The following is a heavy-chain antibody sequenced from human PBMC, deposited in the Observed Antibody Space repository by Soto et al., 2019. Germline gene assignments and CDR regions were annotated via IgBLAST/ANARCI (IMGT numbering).Heavy chain of an antibody. CDR1: GGSTSSGGYS. CDR3: ARGNVVAIDY. V-gene: IGHV4-30-2*01. CDR2: IYHSGST. Sequence: TLSLTCAVSGGSTSSGGYSWSFIRQPPGKGLEWIGYIYHSGSTYYNPSLKSRVTISVDRSKNQFSLKLSSVTAADTAVYYCARGNVVAIDYWGQGTLVTVSS. J-gene: IGHJ4*02. D-gene: IGHD2-21*01.